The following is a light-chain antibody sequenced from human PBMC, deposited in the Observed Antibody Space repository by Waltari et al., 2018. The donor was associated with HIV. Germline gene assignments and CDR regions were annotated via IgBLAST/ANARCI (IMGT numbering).Light chain of an antibody. V-gene: IGLV2-14*03. Sequence: SALTQPASVSGSPGQSITISCTGTSRDVGRYNHVSWYQQHPGTAPKLMIFGVRNRPSGVSNRFSGSKSGNTASLTISGLQAEDEADYYCSSYTRSSTLGVLGTGTKVTVL. J-gene: IGLJ1*01. CDR1: SRDVGRYNH. CDR3: SSYTRSSTLGV. CDR2: GVR.